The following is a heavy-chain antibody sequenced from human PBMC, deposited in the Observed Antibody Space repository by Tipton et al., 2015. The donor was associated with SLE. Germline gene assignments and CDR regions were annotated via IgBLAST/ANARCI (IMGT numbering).Heavy chain of an antibody. CDR2: IWYDGSKE. D-gene: IGHD1-26*01. J-gene: IGHJ4*02. CDR3: AKDFDAVGKTALSTGNDDS. V-gene: IGHV3-30*18. Sequence: SLRLSCGASGFFFSGYGMHWVRQAPGKGLEWVAVIWYDGSKEYYGDSVKGRFTISRDNSRNTVYLQMSGLRTEDTAVYYCAKDFDAVGKTALSTGNDDSWGLGTLATVSS. CDR1: GFFFSGYG.